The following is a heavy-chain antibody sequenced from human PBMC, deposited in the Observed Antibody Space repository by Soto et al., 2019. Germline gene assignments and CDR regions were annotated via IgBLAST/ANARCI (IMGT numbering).Heavy chain of an antibody. Sequence: QVQLVESGGGVVQPGRSLRLSCAASGFTFSSYAMHRVRQAPGKGLEWVAVISYDGSNKYYADAVKGRFTISRDNFVNRVYRQMNRLGSEDAVVYYCASGTSTFGRYFIGDAFGMGVQGTMDTVSS. V-gene: IGHV3-30-3*01. CDR1: GFTFSSYA. D-gene: IGHD3-16*01. CDR2: ISYDGSNK. J-gene: IGHJ3*02. CDR3: ASGTSTFGRYFIGDAFGM.